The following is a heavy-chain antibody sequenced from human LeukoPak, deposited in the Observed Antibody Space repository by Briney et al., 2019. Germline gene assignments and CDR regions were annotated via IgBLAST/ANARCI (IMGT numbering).Heavy chain of an antibody. CDR2: IRYDGSNE. Sequence: GGSLRLSCAASGFSFSDYGMHWVRQAPGKGLEWVAFIRYDGSNEYYADSVRGRFTISRDNSKNTLYLQMNSLRAEDTAVYYCVEGYCTNGVCATSVEFDYWGQGTLVTVSS. CDR1: GFSFSDYG. CDR3: VEGYCTNGVCATSVEFDY. J-gene: IGHJ4*02. D-gene: IGHD2-8*01. V-gene: IGHV3-30*02.